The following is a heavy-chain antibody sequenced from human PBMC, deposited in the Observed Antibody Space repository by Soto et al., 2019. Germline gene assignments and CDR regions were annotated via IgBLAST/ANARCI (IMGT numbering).Heavy chain of an antibody. CDR1: GFTFSNYW. D-gene: IGHD2-2*01. V-gene: IGHV3-74*01. J-gene: IGHJ4*02. Sequence: VRLSCAASGFTFSNYWMHWVRQVPGEGLVWVSSINNDGSRTWYADSVRGRIAMSRDNAKNTVSLQMNTLRAEDTAVYYCAREDSIIIPAVSDFWGQGTLVTVSS. CDR3: AREDSIIIPAVSDF. CDR2: INNDGSRT.